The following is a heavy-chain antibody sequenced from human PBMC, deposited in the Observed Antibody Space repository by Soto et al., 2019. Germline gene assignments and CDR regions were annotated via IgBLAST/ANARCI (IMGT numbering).Heavy chain of an antibody. CDR1: GDTFKSYS. D-gene: IGHD1-7*01. Sequence: QVHLEQSGTEVKKPGSSVKVSCKAAGDTFKSYSINWIRQAPGQGLEWMGGIIPMSGSPDYAQKCQGRVTITADESTSTVYMELSSLRAEDTAIYYCARDNSGELRGTGCDPWGQGTVVIVSS. CDR3: ARDNSGELRGTGCDP. V-gene: IGHV1-69*01. J-gene: IGHJ5*02. CDR2: IIPMSGSP.